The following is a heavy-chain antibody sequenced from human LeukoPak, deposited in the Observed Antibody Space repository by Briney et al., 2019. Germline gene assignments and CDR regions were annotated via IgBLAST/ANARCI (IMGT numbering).Heavy chain of an antibody. CDR1: GYTFTGYY. CDR3: GRDLDTIFGGYYFDY. J-gene: IGHJ4*02. Sequence: ASVKVSCTASGYTFTGYYMHWVRQAPGQGLEGMGWINPNSGGTNYAQKFQGRVTMTRDKSISTAYMELSRLRSDDTAVYYCGRDLDTIFGGYYFDYWGQGTLVTVSS. V-gene: IGHV1-2*02. CDR2: INPNSGGT. D-gene: IGHD3-3*01.